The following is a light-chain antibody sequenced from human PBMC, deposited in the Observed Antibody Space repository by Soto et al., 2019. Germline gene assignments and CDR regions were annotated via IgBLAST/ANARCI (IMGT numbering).Light chain of an antibody. J-gene: IGKJ1*01. V-gene: IGKV3-20*01. CDR2: GVS. CDR1: QSVSSNY. Sequence: IVLTQSPGTLSLSPGERATLSCRASQSVSSNYLAWYQQKSGQAPRLLIYGVSSRATGIPDRFSGSGSGTDFTLTFSRLEPEDFAVFYCLHYGTSSWTFGQGTKVEIK. CDR3: LHYGTSSWT.